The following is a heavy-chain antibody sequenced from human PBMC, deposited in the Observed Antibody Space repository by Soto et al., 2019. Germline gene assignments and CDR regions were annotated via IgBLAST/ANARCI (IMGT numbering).Heavy chain of an antibody. CDR3: ARGGGVGYCSSTSCYAEAGVDY. Sequence: QVQLVQSGAEVKKPGASVKVSCKASGYTFTGYYMHWVRQAPGQGLEWMGWINPNSGGKNYAQKFQGWVTMTRDTSISTAYMELSRLRSDDTAVYYCARGGGVGYCSSTSCYAEAGVDYWGQGTLVTVSS. V-gene: IGHV1-2*04. CDR1: GYTFTGYY. J-gene: IGHJ4*02. D-gene: IGHD2-2*01. CDR2: INPNSGGK.